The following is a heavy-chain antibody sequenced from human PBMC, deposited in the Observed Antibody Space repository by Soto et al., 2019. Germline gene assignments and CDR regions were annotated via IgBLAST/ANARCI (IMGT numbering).Heavy chain of an antibody. CDR2: IYSGGST. Sequence: GGSLRLSCAASGFTVSSNYMSWVRQAPGKGLEWVSVIYSGGSTYYADSVKGRFTISRDNSKNTLYLQMNSLRAEDTAVYYCARELSGYYYYYMDVWGKGTTVTVSS. J-gene: IGHJ6*03. D-gene: IGHD6-25*01. V-gene: IGHV3-66*01. CDR3: ARELSGYYYYYMDV. CDR1: GFTVSSNY.